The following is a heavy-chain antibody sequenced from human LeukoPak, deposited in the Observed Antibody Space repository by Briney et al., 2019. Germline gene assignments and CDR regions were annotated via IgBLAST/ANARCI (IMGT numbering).Heavy chain of an antibody. Sequence: GGSLRLSCATSGFSFSSYAMSWVRQAPGKGLEWVSAMSSSDDGRYYAASVRGRFTISRDTSRSTLYLQMNSLRAEDTAVYYCAKSGYGDYDLFDYWGQGTLVTVSS. J-gene: IGHJ4*02. CDR2: MSSSDDGR. CDR1: GFSFSSYA. V-gene: IGHV3-23*01. D-gene: IGHD4-17*01. CDR3: AKSGYGDYDLFDY.